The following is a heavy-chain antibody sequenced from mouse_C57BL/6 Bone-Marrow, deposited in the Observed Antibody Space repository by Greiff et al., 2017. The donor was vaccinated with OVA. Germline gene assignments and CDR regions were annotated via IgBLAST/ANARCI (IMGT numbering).Heavy chain of an antibody. J-gene: IGHJ4*01. CDR2: ISDGGSYT. Sequence: EVKLVESGGGLVKPGGSLKLSCAASGFTFSSYAMSWVRQTPEKRLEWVATISDGGSYTYYPDNVKGRFTITRDNAKNNLYLQMSHLKSEDTAMYYCAAYYSNSAMDDWGQGTSVTVSS. CDR1: GFTFSSYA. V-gene: IGHV5-4*03. D-gene: IGHD2-5*01. CDR3: AAYYSNSAMDD.